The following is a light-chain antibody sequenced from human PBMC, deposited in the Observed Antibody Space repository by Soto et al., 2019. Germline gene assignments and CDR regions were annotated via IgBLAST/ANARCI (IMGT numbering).Light chain of an antibody. CDR3: QQRVKWPIT. V-gene: IGKV3-11*01. CDR1: QSITTS. J-gene: IGKJ5*01. CDR2: DAS. Sequence: EIVLTQSPASLSLSPGERATLSCRASQSITTSLAWYQQKPGQPPRLLIYDASTRAAGIPDRFSGSGSGTDFTLTISSLEPEDSAVFYCQQRVKWPITFGPGTRLEIK.